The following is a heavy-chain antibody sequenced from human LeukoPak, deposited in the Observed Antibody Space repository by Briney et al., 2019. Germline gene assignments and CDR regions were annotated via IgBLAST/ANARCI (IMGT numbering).Heavy chain of an antibody. V-gene: IGHV3-30*18. CDR1: GFTFGSYG. CDR2: ISYDGSNK. J-gene: IGHJ4*02. Sequence: SGGSLRLSCAASGFTFGSYGTHWVRQAPGKGLEWVAVISYDGSNKYYADSVKGRFTISRDNSKNTLYLQMNSLRAEDTAVYYCAKGAVAGQFDYWGQGTLVTVSS. D-gene: IGHD6-19*01. CDR3: AKGAVAGQFDY.